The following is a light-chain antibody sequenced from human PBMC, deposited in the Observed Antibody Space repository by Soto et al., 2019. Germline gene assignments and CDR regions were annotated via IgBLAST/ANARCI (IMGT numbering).Light chain of an antibody. CDR2: DVS. J-gene: IGLJ1*01. Sequence: QSVLTQPASVSGSPGQSITISCTGTSSDVGGYNYVSWYQQHPGKAPKLMIYDVSNRPSGVSNRFSGSKSGNTASLTISGLQVEDRADYYCSSYTSSSTYVFGTGTKLTVL. CDR3: SSYTSSSTYV. CDR1: SSDVGGYNY. V-gene: IGLV2-14*01.